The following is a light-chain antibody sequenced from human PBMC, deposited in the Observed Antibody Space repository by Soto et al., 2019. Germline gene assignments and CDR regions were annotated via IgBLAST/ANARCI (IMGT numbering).Light chain of an antibody. CDR2: AAS. CDR3: QHYNSYSEA. CDR1: QSISSY. J-gene: IGKJ1*01. V-gene: IGKV1-39*01. Sequence: DVQITQYPSSLSASVGDRVTITCRASQSISSYLNWYQQKPGKAPKLLIYAASSLQSGVPSRFSGSGSGTEFTLTISSLQPDDFATYYCQHYNSYSEAFGQGTKVDI.